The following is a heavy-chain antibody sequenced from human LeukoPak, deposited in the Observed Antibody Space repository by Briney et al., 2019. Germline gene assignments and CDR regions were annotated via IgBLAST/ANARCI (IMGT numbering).Heavy chain of an antibody. J-gene: IGHJ5*02. Sequence: SETLSLTCTVSGGSISSYYWSWIRQPPGKGLEWIGYIYYSGSTNYNPSLKSRVTISVDTSKNQFSLKLSSVTAADTAVYYCARGPRTDEEDPWMWFDPWGQGTLVTVSS. CDR3: ARGPRTDEEDPWMWFDP. CDR2: IYYSGST. D-gene: IGHD1-1*01. CDR1: GGSISSYY. V-gene: IGHV4-59*08.